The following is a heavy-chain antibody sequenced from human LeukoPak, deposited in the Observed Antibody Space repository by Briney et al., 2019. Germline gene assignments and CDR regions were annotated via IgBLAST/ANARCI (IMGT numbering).Heavy chain of an antibody. V-gene: IGHV3-30*04. J-gene: IGHJ4*02. CDR3: AREDRVTTISFDY. CDR2: ISYDGSNK. Sequence: GRSLRLSCAASGFTFSSYAMHWVRQAPGKGLEWVAVISYDGSNKYYADSVKGRFTISRDNSKNTLYLQMNSLRAEDTAVYYCAREDRVTTISFDYWGQGTLVTVSS. D-gene: IGHD5-12*01. CDR1: GFTFSSYA.